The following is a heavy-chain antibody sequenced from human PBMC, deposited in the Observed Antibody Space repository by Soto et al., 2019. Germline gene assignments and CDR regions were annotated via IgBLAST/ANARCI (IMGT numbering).Heavy chain of an antibody. CDR1: GFTFSSYA. Sequence: GGSLRLSCAASGFTFSSYAMHWVRQAPGKGLEWVAVISYDGSNKYYADSVKGRFTISRDNSKNTLYLQMNSLRAEDTAVYYCARTLWFGELLGYYYGMDVSGQGTTVTVSS. J-gene: IGHJ6*02. CDR3: ARTLWFGELLGYYYGMDV. D-gene: IGHD3-10*01. CDR2: ISYDGSNK. V-gene: IGHV3-30-3*01.